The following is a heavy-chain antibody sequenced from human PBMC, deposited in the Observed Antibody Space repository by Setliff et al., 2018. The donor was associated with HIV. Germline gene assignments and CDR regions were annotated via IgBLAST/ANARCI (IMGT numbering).Heavy chain of an antibody. CDR3: TRDRRDGYNYVDL. V-gene: IGHV4-61*01. J-gene: IGHJ4*02. CDR1: GGSINRSNYY. Sequence: SETLSLTCTVPGGSINRSNYYWSWIRQPPGKGLEWIAYISYSGRSDYNPSLKSRVTVSVDTSKNQFSLNLYSVTAADTAVYYCTRDRRDGYNYVDLWGQGTLVTVSS. CDR2: ISYSGRS. D-gene: IGHD1-1*01.